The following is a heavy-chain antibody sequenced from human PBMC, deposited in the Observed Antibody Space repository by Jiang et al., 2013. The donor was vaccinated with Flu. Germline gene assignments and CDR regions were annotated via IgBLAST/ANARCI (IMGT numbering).Heavy chain of an antibody. CDR2: IYYSGST. J-gene: IGHJ4*02. D-gene: IGHD5-18*01. CDR3: AALGGTAMAIGIDY. Sequence: KPSQTLSLTCTVSGGSISSGGYYWSWIRQHPGKGLEWIGYIYYSGSTYYNPSLKSRVTISVDTSKNQFSLKLSSVTAADTAVYYCAALGGTAMAIGIDYWGQGTLVTVSS. CDR1: GGSISSGGYY. V-gene: IGHV4-31*03.